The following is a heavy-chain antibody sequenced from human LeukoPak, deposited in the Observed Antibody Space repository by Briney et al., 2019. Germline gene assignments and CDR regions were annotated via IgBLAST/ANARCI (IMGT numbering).Heavy chain of an antibody. Sequence: ASVKVSCKASGYTFTSYGISWVRQAPGQGLEWMGWISAYNGNTNYAQKLQGRVTMTTDTSTSTAYMELRSLRSGDTAVYYCARDRSYYDILTGYYSPHDYWGQGTLVTVSS. J-gene: IGHJ4*02. CDR3: ARDRSYYDILTGYYSPHDY. CDR1: GYTFTSYG. CDR2: ISAYNGNT. V-gene: IGHV1-18*01. D-gene: IGHD3-9*01.